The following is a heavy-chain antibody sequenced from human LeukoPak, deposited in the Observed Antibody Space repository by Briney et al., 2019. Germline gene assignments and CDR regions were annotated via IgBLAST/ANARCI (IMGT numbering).Heavy chain of an antibody. CDR2: INHSGST. D-gene: IGHD2-15*01. CDR3: ARESLGYCSGGSCYQGAFDI. V-gene: IGHV4-34*01. J-gene: IGHJ3*02. CDR1: GGSFSGYY. Sequence: PSETLSLTCAVYGGSFSGYYWSWIRQPPGKGQEWIGEINHSGSTNYNPSLKSRVTISVDTSKNQFSLKLSSVTAADTAVYYCARESLGYCSGGSCYQGAFDIWGQGTMVTVSS.